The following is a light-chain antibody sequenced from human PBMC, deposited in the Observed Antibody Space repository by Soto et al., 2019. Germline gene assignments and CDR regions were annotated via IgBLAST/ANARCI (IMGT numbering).Light chain of an antibody. V-gene: IGKV3-20*01. CDR3: QQYNNWPRT. CDR2: GAS. CDR1: QSVSNNY. J-gene: IGKJ1*01. Sequence: EIVLTQSPGTLSLSPGERATLSCRAIQSVSNNYLAWYQQKPGQAPRLLIYGASNRATGIPARFSGSGSGTDFTLTISRLEPEDFAVYYCQQYNNWPRTFGQGTKVDIK.